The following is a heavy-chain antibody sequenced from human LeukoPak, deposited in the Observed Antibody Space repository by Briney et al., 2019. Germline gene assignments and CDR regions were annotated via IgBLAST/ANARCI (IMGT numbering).Heavy chain of an antibody. J-gene: IGHJ4*02. V-gene: IGHV1-18*01. CDR3: ARDREDSSVDC. CDR2: ISAYNGNT. D-gene: IGHD6-19*01. CDR1: GGTFSSYA. Sequence: ASVKVSCKASGGTFSSYAISWVRQAPGQGLEWMGWISAYNGNTNYAQKLQGRVTMTTDTSTSTAYMELRSLRSDDTAVYYCARDREDSSVDCWGQGTLVTVSS.